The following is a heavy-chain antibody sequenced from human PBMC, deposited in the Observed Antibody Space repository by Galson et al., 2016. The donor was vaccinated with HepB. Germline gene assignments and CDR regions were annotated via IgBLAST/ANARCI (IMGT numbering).Heavy chain of an antibody. CDR3: AKDIGRYFDWLLTLGMDV. CDR1: GFTFDDYA. D-gene: IGHD3-9*01. J-gene: IGHJ6*02. Sequence: SLRLSCAASGFTFDDYAMHWVRQAPGKGLEWVSGISWDSGSIGYADSVKGRFTISRDNAKNSLYLQMNSLRAEDTALYCCAKDIGRYFDWLLTLGMDVWGQGTTVTVSS. V-gene: IGHV3-9*01. CDR2: ISWDSGSI.